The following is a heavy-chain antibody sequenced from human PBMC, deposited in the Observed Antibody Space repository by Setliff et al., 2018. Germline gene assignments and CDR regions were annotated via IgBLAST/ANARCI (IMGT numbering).Heavy chain of an antibody. V-gene: IGHV1-46*01. J-gene: IGHJ3*02. CDR3: AGPRGPYSASDAFGI. CDR1: GYTFANYY. Sequence: ASVKVSCKASGYTFANYYMHWVRQAPGQGLGWMGIIDPSGFSTHYAQKFQGRVTVTRATSTNTLYMELSSLRSEDTAIYYCAGPRGPYSASDAFGIWGQGTMVTVSS. D-gene: IGHD3-16*01. CDR2: IDPSGFST.